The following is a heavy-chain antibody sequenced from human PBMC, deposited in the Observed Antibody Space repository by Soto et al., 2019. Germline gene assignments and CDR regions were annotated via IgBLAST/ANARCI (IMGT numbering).Heavy chain of an antibody. CDR3: ARTSLREGCMDV. D-gene: IGHD4-17*01. CDR1: GGTFSSYT. Sequence: QVQLVQSGAEVKKPGSSVKVSCKASGGTFSSYTISWVRQAPGQGLEWMGRIIPILGIAYYAQKFQGRITINADKSTNAAYMEVSTLRSEDTGVYYCARTSLREGCMDVWGQGNTVTVSS. V-gene: IGHV1-69*02. J-gene: IGHJ6*02. CDR2: IIPILGIA.